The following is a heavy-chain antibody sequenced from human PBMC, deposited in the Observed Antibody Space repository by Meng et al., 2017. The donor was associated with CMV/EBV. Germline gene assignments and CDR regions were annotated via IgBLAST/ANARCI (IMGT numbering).Heavy chain of an antibody. V-gene: IGHV4-4*07. J-gene: IGHJ4*02. CDR1: GGFFSGFF. Sequence: LQESGPGVLKPSETLSLHCRVSGGFFSGFFWTWIRQPAGKGLEWIGRIYSTGGTNYNPSFESRVTISLDGSNNQFSLKLNSVTAADTAIYYCARERGDDSGYNFDSWGQGTLVTVSS. D-gene: IGHD3-22*01. CDR3: ARERGDDSGYNFDS. CDR2: IYSTGGT.